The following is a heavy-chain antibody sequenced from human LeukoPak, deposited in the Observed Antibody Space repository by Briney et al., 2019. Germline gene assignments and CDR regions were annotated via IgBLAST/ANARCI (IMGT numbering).Heavy chain of an antibody. V-gene: IGHV3-48*03. Sequence: GGSLRLSCAASGFTFSSYEMNWVRQAPGKGLEWVSFISSSGSTMYYADSVKGRFTISRDNAKNSLYLQMNSLRADDTAVYYCARAPPGIATLAGYMDVWGKGTTVTVSS. CDR1: GFTFSSYE. J-gene: IGHJ6*03. CDR2: ISSSGSTM. D-gene: IGHD6-6*01. CDR3: ARAPPGIATLAGYMDV.